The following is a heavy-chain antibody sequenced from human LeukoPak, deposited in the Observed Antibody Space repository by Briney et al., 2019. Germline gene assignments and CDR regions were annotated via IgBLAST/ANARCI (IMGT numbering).Heavy chain of an antibody. CDR3: AKVRGGHLHLQDDFDY. V-gene: IGHV3-23*01. J-gene: IGHJ4*02. Sequence: GGSLRLSCPASGFTFRSHAITWVRQAAGKGLQWVSSITGSGKDAYYADSVKGRVTISGDNSNNTLFLQMDSLRAEDTAIYYCAKVRGGHLHLQDDFDYWGQGTLVTVSS. D-gene: IGHD2-15*01. CDR1: GFTFRSHA. CDR2: ITGSGKDA.